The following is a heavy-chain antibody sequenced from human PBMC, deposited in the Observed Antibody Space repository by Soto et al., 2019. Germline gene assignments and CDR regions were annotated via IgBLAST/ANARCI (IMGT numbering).Heavy chain of an antibody. Sequence: ASVKVSCKASGYTFTSYAMHWVRQAPGQRLEWMGWINAGNGNTKYSQKFQGRVTITRDTSASTAYMELSSLRSEDTAVYYCARSGITMRVVVISPFDYWGQGTLVTVSS. CDR2: INAGNGNT. D-gene: IGHD3-22*01. CDR3: ARSGITMRVVVISPFDY. J-gene: IGHJ4*02. CDR1: GYTFTSYA. V-gene: IGHV1-3*01.